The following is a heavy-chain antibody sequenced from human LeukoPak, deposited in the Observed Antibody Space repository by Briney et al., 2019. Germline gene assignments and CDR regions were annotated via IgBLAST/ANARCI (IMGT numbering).Heavy chain of an antibody. Sequence: PSETLSLTCAVYGGSFSGYYWSWIRQPPGKGLEWIGEINHSGSTNYNPSLKSRVTTSVDTSKNQFSLKLSSVTAADTAVYYCASCIVGATTWWFDPWGQGTLVTVSS. J-gene: IGHJ5*02. CDR1: GGSFSGYY. V-gene: IGHV4-34*01. CDR3: ASCIVGATTWWFDP. D-gene: IGHD1-26*01. CDR2: INHSGST.